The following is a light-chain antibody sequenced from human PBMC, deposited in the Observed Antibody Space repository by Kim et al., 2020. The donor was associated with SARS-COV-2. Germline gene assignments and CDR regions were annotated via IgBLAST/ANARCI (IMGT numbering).Light chain of an antibody. V-gene: IGLV3-19*01. CDR1: SLRRSY. CDR3: SSWDNSGGNHR. J-gene: IGLJ3*02. Sequence: SSELTQDPAVSVALGQTVRITCQGDSLRRSYASWYQQKPGQAPVLVIYGKDNRPSGIPDRFSGSNSGNTASLTITGAQAEDEADYYCSSWDNSGGNHRFG. CDR2: GKD.